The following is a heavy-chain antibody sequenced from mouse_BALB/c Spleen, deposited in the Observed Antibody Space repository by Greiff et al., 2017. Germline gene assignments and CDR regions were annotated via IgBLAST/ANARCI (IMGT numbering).Heavy chain of an antibody. V-gene: IGHV2-2*02. CDR2: IWSGGST. J-gene: IGHJ4*01. D-gene: IGHD2-4*01. CDR3: ARNFYDYDGDYAMDY. Sequence: VHLVESGPGLVQPSQSLSITCTVSGFSLTSYGVHWVRQSPGKGLEWLGVIWSGGSTDYNAAFISRLSISKDNSKSQVFFKMNSLQANDTAIYYCARNFYDYDGDYAMDYWGQGTSVTVSS. CDR1: GFSLTSYG.